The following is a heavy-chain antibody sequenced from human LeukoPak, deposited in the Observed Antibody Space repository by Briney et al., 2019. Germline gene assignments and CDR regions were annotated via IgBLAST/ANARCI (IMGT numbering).Heavy chain of an antibody. Sequence: SETLSLTRTVSGGSISSSSYYWGWIRQPPGKGLEWIGSIYYSGSTYYNPSLKSRVTMSVDTSKNQFSLKLSSVTAADTAVYYCARGRDDAFDIWGQGTMVTVSS. CDR2: IYYSGST. CDR1: GGSISSSSYY. J-gene: IGHJ3*02. CDR3: ARGRDDAFDI. V-gene: IGHV4-39*07.